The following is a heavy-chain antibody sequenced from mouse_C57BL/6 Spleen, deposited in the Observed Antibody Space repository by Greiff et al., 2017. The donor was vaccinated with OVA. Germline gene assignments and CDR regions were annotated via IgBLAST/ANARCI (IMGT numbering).Heavy chain of an antibody. Sequence: VQLQQSGPELVKPGASVKISCKASGYAFSSSWMNWVKQRPGKGLEWIGRIYPGDGDTNYNGKFKGKATLTADKSSSTAYMQLSSLTSEDSAVYFCARRGGGYFAMDYWGQGTSVTVSS. CDR1: GYAFSSSW. CDR2: IYPGDGDT. J-gene: IGHJ4*01. V-gene: IGHV1-82*01. CDR3: ARRGGGYFAMDY.